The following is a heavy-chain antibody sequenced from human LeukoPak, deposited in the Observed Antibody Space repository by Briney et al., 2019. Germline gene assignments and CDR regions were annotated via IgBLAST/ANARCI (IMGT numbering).Heavy chain of an antibody. CDR2: INNGGSTT. V-gene: IGHV3-74*03. Sequence: PGGSLRLSCAASGFTFSSYWMHWVRQAPGKGLVWVSRINNGGSTTTYADSVKGRFTISRDSAQNTLYLQMNSLTAEDTAVYYCTRARLRYDSSTYSRGTFDYWGQGTLVAVSS. D-gene: IGHD3-22*01. CDR3: TRARLRYDSSTYSRGTFDY. CDR1: GFTFSSYW. J-gene: IGHJ4*02.